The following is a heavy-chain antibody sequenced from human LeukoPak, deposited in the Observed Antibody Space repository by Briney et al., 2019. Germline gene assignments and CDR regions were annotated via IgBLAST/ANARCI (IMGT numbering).Heavy chain of an antibody. J-gene: IGHJ4*02. CDR3: ARGLMITFGGVIAY. D-gene: IGHD3-16*02. CDR2: IYHSGST. Sequence: SETLSLTCTVSGYSISSGYYWGWIRQPPGKGLEWMGSIYHSGSTYYNPSLKSRVTISVDTSKNQFSLKLSSVTAADTAVYYCARGLMITFGGVIAYWGQGTLVTVSS. CDR1: GYSISSGYY. V-gene: IGHV4-38-2*02.